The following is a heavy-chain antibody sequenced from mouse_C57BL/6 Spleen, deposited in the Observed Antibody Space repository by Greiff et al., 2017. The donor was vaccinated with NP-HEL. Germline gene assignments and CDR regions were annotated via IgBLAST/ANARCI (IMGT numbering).Heavy chain of an antibody. Sequence: QVHVKQPGAELVKPGASVKLSCKASGYTFTSYWMHWVKQRPGQGLEWIGMIHPNSGSTNYNEKFKSKATLTVDKSSSTAYMQLSSLTSEDSAVYYCARSVYDYDGVADWGQGTLVTVSA. J-gene: IGHJ3*01. CDR3: ARSVYDYDGVAD. CDR2: IHPNSGST. D-gene: IGHD2-4*01. CDR1: GYTFTSYW. V-gene: IGHV1-64*01.